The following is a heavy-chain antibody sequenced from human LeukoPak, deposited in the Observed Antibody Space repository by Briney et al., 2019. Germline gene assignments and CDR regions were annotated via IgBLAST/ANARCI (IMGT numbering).Heavy chain of an antibody. J-gene: IGHJ4*02. Sequence: SQTLSLTCTVSGGSISSGGYYWSWIRHHPGKGLEWIGCIYYSGSTYYSPSLKSRVTISVDTSKNQFSLKLSSVTAADTAVYYCASVARGRYCSGGSCSNYWGQGTLVTVSS. D-gene: IGHD2-15*01. V-gene: IGHV4-31*03. CDR2: IYYSGST. CDR1: GGSISSGGYY. CDR3: ASVARGRYCSGGSCSNY.